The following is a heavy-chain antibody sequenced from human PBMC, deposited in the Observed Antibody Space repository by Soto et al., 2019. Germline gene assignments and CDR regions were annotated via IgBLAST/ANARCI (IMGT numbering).Heavy chain of an antibody. CDR1: GFSLRTRGVA. CDR3: AHRPWGYADYLAY. Sequence: QITLKESGPTLVKPPQPLTLTCTVSGFSLRTRGVAVGWFRQPPGKALEGLALIYWAEEKWYSPSLKSSLTIADDTCQSQVILPMTSVDTVDPATYYCAHRPWGYADYLAYWGQGLLVNVS. V-gene: IGHV2-5*02. J-gene: IGHJ4*02. D-gene: IGHD5-12*01. CDR2: IYWAEEK.